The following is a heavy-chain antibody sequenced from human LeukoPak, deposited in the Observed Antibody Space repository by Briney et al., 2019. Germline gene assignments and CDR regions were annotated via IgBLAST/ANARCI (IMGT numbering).Heavy chain of an antibody. D-gene: IGHD5-12*01. CDR3: ARDIWESGYAPKGAYYYMDV. V-gene: IGHV1-69*13. CDR1: GGTFSSYA. CDR2: IIPIFGTA. J-gene: IGHJ6*03. Sequence: SVKVSCKASGGTFSSYAISWVRQAPGQGLEWMGGIIPIFGTANYAQKFQGRVTITADESTSTAYMELSSLRSEDTAVYYCARDIWESGYAPKGAYYYMDVWGKGTTVTVSS.